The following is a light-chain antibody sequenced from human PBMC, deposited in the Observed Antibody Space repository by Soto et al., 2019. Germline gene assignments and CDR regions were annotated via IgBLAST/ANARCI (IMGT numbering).Light chain of an antibody. CDR2: DTS. CDR3: HQRKSWPRT. V-gene: IGKV3-11*01. Sequence: EIVLTQSPATLSSSPGERATLSCSAIQTVSSKLAWYQHKPGQAPRLLIYDTSNRAAGIPARFSGSGSGTDFTLTISSLEPEDFAVYYCHQRKSWPRTFGQGTKVDIK. CDR1: QTVSSK. J-gene: IGKJ1*01.